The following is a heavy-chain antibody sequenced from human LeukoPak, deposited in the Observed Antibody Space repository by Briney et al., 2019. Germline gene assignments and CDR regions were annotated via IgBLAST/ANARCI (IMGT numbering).Heavy chain of an antibody. Sequence: SETLSLTCTVSGYSISSGYYWGWIRQPPGKGLEWIGSIYHSGSTYYNPSLKSRVTISVDTSKNQFSLKLSSVTAADTAVYYCARDKGTSYLSSFDYWGQGTLVTVSS. V-gene: IGHV4-38-2*02. J-gene: IGHJ4*02. CDR1: GYSISSGYY. CDR3: ARDKGTSYLSSFDY. D-gene: IGHD6-6*01. CDR2: IYHSGST.